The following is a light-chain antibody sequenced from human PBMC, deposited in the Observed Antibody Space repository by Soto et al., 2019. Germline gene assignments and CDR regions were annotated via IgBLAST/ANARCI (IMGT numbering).Light chain of an antibody. CDR3: LQHNSYPLT. V-gene: IGKV1-17*01. J-gene: IGKJ4*02. CDR1: QSISSG. Sequence: IKITKSPSPRFASEGARATTPGRASQSISSGLGWYQQKPGKAPKRLIYATSSLQSGVPSRFSGSGSGTDFTLTISSLQPEDFATYYCLQHNSYPLTFGGGTKVDIK. CDR2: ATS.